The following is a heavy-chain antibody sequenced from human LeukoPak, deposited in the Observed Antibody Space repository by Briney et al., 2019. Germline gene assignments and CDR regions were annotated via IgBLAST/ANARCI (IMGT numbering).Heavy chain of an antibody. Sequence: PSETLSLTCTVSDDSISGYYWSWVRQPPGKGVEWIGYMYYTGSTKYNPSLESRVSFSVDTSKNQFSLRLTSVTAADTALYYCARYRQGTSGNDYWGQGTLVTVSS. J-gene: IGHJ4*02. CDR1: DDSISGYY. CDR2: MYYTGST. D-gene: IGHD2-8*01. CDR3: ARYRQGTSGNDY. V-gene: IGHV4-59*01.